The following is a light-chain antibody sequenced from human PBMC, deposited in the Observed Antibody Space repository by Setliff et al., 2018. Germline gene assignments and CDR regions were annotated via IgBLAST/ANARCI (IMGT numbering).Light chain of an antibody. V-gene: IGLV2-14*03. CDR2: DVS. J-gene: IGLJ1*01. Sequence: QSVLTQAASVSGSPGQSITISCTGTSSDIGVYIYVSWYQQHPGKAPKLMIYDVSRRPSGVSNRFSGSKSGNTASLTISGLQPEDEADYYCSSYITSSTPPHVFGAGTKVTVL. CDR1: SSDIGVYIY. CDR3: SSYITSSTPPHV.